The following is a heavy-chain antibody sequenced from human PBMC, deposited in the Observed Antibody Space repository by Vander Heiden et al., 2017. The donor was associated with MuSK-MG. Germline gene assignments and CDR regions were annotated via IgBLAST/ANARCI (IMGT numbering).Heavy chain of an antibody. CDR2: ISYDGSNK. Sequence: QVQLVESGGGVVQPGRSLRPSCAASGFTFSSYAMHWVRQAPGKGLEWVAVISYDGSNKYYADSVKGRFTISRDNSKNTLYLQMNSLRAEDTAVYYCARDRATMVREAFGYWGQGTLVTVSS. V-gene: IGHV3-30-3*01. D-gene: IGHD3-10*01. J-gene: IGHJ4*02. CDR3: ARDRATMVREAFGY. CDR1: GFTFSSYA.